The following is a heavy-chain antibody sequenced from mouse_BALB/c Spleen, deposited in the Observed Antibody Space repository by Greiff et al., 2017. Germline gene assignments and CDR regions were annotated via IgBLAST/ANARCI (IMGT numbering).Heavy chain of an antibody. CDR2: ISSGGSYT. D-gene: IGHD1-1*01. Sequence: VQLKESGGGLVKPGGSLKLSCAASGFTFSSYTMSWVRQTPEKRLEWVATISSGGSYTYYPDSVKGRFTISRDNAKNTLYLQMSSLKSEDTAMYYCTRESRGSVFAYWGQGTLVTVSA. CDR1: GFTFSSYT. J-gene: IGHJ3*01. CDR3: TRESRGSVFAY. V-gene: IGHV5-6-4*01.